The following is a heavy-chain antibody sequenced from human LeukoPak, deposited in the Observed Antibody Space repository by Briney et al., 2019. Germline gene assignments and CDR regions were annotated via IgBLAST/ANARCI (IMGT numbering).Heavy chain of an antibody. Sequence: SETLSLTCTVSGGSISSYYWSWIRKPPGKGLEWIGYIYYSGSTNYNPSLKSRVTISVDTSKNQFSLKLSSVTAADTAVYYCAREEAKYVAFDIWGQGTMVTVSS. CDR3: AREEAKYVAFDI. D-gene: IGHD2-2*01. CDR2: IYYSGST. CDR1: GGSISSYY. V-gene: IGHV4-59*01. J-gene: IGHJ3*02.